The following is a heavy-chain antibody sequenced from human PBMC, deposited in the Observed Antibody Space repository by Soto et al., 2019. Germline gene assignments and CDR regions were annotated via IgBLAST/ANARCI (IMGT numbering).Heavy chain of an antibody. Sequence: EVQLVESGGGLVQPGGSLRLSCAASGFTFSSYWMHWVGQGPGGGLVWVSRIMSDGSGTTYADSVKGRFTISRNNAKNTLYLHMNSLRAEDTGVYYCARSRGCGGVEYNMDVWGQGTTVTVSS. D-gene: IGHD3-16*01. J-gene: IGHJ6*02. V-gene: IGHV3-74*01. CDR2: IMSDGSGT. CDR1: GFTFSSYW. CDR3: ARSRGCGGVEYNMDV.